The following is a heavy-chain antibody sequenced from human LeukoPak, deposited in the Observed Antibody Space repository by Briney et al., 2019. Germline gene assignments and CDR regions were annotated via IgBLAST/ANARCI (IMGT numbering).Heavy chain of an antibody. Sequence: GGSLRLSCAASGFTFSSYAMSWVRQAPGKGLEWVSAISGSGGYTYYADSVKGRFTISRDNSKNTLFLQMNSLRAEDTAVYYCAKSFNYGDFSPLDYWGQGTLVTVSS. J-gene: IGHJ4*02. CDR1: GFTFSSYA. D-gene: IGHD4-17*01. CDR3: AKSFNYGDFSPLDY. V-gene: IGHV3-23*01. CDR2: ISGSGGYT.